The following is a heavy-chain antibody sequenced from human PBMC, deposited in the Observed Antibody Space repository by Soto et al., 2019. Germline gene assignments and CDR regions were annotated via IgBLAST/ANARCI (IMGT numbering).Heavy chain of an antibody. J-gene: IGHJ4*02. CDR3: ARGGGYDSFDF. CDR2: VFHIGNT. V-gene: IGHV4-61*01. Sequence: SETLSLTCTVSGGSVNSDNFYWSWIRQPPGKGLEWIGYVFHIGNTNYSPSLKSRVTMSIDTSRNQFSLRLSSVTAADTAVYFCARGGGYDSFDFWGQGIQVTVSS. CDR1: GGSVNSDNFY. D-gene: IGHD2-15*01.